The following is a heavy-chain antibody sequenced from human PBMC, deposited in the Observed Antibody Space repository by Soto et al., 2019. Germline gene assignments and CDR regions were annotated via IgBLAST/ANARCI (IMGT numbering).Heavy chain of an antibody. CDR1: GFTFSSYW. CDR2: IKQDGSEK. CDR3: ARESGYYDFWSGYPQYYYYGMDV. J-gene: IGHJ6*02. Sequence: PVGPLRLSCAASGFTFSSYWMSWVRQAPGKGLEWVANIKQDGSEKYYVDSVKGRFTISRDNAKNSLYLQMNSLRAEDTAVYYCARESGYYDFWSGYPQYYYYGMDVWGQGTTVTVSS. V-gene: IGHV3-7*01. D-gene: IGHD3-3*01.